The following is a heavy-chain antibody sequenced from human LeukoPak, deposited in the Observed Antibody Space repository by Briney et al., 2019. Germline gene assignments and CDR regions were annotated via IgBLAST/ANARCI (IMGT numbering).Heavy chain of an antibody. CDR3: ARAPYYDFWSGYYHDYWYFDL. CDR2: ISAYNGHT. J-gene: IGHJ2*01. Sequence: ASVKVSCKASGYTFTSYGISWVRQAPGQGLEWMGWISAYNGHTNYAQKLQGRVTMTTDTSTSTAYMELRSLRSDDTAVYYCARAPYYDFWSGYYHDYWYFDLWGRGTLVTVSS. CDR1: GYTFTSYG. D-gene: IGHD3-3*01. V-gene: IGHV1-18*01.